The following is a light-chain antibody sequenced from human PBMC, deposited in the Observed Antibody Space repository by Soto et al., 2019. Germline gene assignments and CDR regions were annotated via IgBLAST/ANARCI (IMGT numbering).Light chain of an antibody. CDR2: GAS. Sequence: EIVLTQSPGTLSLSPGERATLSCRASQSVSSSYLAWYQQKPGQAPRLLIYGASSRATGIPDRFSGSGSGTDFTLTISRLESEDFAVYYCQQYCSSPPMYTFGQWTKLEIK. V-gene: IGKV3-20*01. J-gene: IGKJ2*01. CDR3: QQYCSSPPMYT. CDR1: QSVSSSY.